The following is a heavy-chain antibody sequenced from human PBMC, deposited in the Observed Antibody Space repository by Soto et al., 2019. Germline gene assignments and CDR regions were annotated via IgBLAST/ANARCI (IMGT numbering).Heavy chain of an antibody. CDR2: INPEDGET. CDR3: ATDREAVAGVFDY. V-gene: IGHV1-18*01. J-gene: IGHJ4*02. D-gene: IGHD6-19*01. CDR1: GYTFTSYG. Sequence: ASVKVSCKASGYTFTSYGISWVRQAPGKGLEWMGWINPEDGETNYAQKFQGRVTMTEDTSTDTAYMELSSLRSEDTAVYYCATDREAVAGVFDYWGQGTLVTVSS.